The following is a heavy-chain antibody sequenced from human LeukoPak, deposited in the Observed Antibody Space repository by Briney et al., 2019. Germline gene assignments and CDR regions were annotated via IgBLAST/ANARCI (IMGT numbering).Heavy chain of an antibody. V-gene: IGHV1-69*13. CDR2: IIPIFGTA. D-gene: IGHD1-26*01. CDR1: GGTFSSYA. J-gene: IGHJ3*02. CDR3: ARDRKIVGATHSANLDAFDI. Sequence: SVKVSCKASGGTFSSYAISWVRQAPGQGLEWMGGIIPIFGTANYAQKFQGRVTITADESTSTAYMELSSLRSEDTAVYYCARDRKIVGATHSANLDAFDIWGQGTMVTVSS.